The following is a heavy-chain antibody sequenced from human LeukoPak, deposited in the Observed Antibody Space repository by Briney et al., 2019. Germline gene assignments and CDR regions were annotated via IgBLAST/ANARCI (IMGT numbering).Heavy chain of an antibody. D-gene: IGHD6-13*01. Sequence: PGGSLRLSCAASGFTFSSYSMNWVRQAPGKGPEWVSSISSSSSYIYYAGSVKGRFTISRDNAKNSLYLQMNSLRAEDTAVYYCARDGYTLILGWSYYYMDVWGKGTTVTVSS. CDR3: ARDGYTLILGWSYYYMDV. V-gene: IGHV3-21*01. CDR2: ISSSSSYI. CDR1: GFTFSSYS. J-gene: IGHJ6*03.